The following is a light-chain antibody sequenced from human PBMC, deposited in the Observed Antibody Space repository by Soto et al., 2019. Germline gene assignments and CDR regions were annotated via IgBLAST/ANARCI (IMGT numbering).Light chain of an antibody. V-gene: IGLV7-46*01. Sequence: QAVVTQEPSLTVSPGGTVTLTCGSSTGTVTSSHYPYWLQQKPGQAPRTLIYNTNNRHSWTPVRFSGSLLGGKATLTLSGAQPEDEAEYYCLVFSSGYMVFGGGTKVTVL. CDR2: NTN. CDR3: LVFSSGYMV. CDR1: TGTVTSSHY. J-gene: IGLJ3*02.